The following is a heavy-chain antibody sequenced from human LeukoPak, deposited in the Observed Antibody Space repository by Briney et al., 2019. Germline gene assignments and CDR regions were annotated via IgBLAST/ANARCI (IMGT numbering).Heavy chain of an antibody. V-gene: IGHV4-34*01. CDR3: ARDLSDYYGSGSYRPIDAFDI. CDR1: GGSFSGYY. Sequence: SETLSLTCAVYGGSFSGYYWSWIRQPPGKGLEWIGEINYSGGPNYNPSLKSRVTISIDTSKNQFSLKLSPVTAADTAVYYCARDLSDYYGSGSYRPIDAFDIWGQGTMVTVSS. CDR2: INYSGGP. D-gene: IGHD3-10*01. J-gene: IGHJ3*02.